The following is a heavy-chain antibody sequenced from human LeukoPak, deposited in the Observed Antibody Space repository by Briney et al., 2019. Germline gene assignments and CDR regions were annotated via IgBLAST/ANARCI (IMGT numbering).Heavy chain of an antibody. CDR1: GGSFSDWP. Sequence: ASVKVSCKASGGSFSDWPINWVRQAPGQGLEWLGGNIPKYSASSYAQAFQGRVTITADESTNTVYMEMSGLRPDDTAVYYCVRPDRIFGVPAAFDAWGQGTLVAVSS. V-gene: IGHV1-69*13. CDR3: VRPDRIFGVPAAFDA. D-gene: IGHD3-3*02. J-gene: IGHJ3*01. CDR2: NIPKYSAS.